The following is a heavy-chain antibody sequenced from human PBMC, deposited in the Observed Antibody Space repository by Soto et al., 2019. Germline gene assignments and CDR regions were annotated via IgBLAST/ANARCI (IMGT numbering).Heavy chain of an antibody. CDR2: INPETGGT. Sequence: WASVKVSFKASGYTFTGYYVHWVREAPGQGLEWMGWINPETGGTSYAQKFQGRVTLSRDTSINTAYLELSSLRFDDAAVYFCARERFQVISDGMDVWGQGTTVTVSS. CDR1: GYTFTGYY. D-gene: IGHD2-21*01. CDR3: ARERFQVISDGMDV. J-gene: IGHJ6*02. V-gene: IGHV1-2*02.